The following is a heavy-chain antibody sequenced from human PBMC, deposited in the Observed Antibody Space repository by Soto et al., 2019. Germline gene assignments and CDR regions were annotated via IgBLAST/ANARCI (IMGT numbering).Heavy chain of an antibody. CDR3: ARAPAIAHWYFDL. V-gene: IGHV4-30-2*01. D-gene: IGHD2-21*02. CDR2: IYESGNT. CDR1: GGSISSGGAISSNSYS. Sequence: QLQLQESGSGLVKPSQTLSLTCAVSGGSISSGGAISSNSYSWNWIRQPPGKGLEWIGSIYESGNTYCSPSLKSRVSISVDRSKNQFSLNLSSVTAADTAVYYCARAPAIAHWYFDLWGRGTLATVSS. J-gene: IGHJ2*01.